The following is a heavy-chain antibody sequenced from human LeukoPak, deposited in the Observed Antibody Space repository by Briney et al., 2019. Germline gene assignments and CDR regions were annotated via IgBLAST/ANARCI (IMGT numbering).Heavy chain of an antibody. CDR3: ARESAKRYMDV. V-gene: IGHV1-2*06. J-gene: IGHJ6*03. Sequence: ASVKVSCKASGYTFTGYYMHWVRQAPGQGLEWMGRINPNSGGTNYAQKFQGRVTMTRDTSISTAYMELSSLRSEDTAVYYCARESAKRYMDVWGKGTTVTVSS. CDR1: GYTFTGYY. CDR2: INPNSGGT.